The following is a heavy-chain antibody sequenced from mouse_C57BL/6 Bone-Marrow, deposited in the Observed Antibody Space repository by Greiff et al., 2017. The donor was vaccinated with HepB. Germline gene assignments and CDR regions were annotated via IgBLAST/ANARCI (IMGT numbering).Heavy chain of an antibody. CDR2: IYPGSGST. V-gene: IGHV1-55*01. CDR1: GYTFTSYW. J-gene: IGHJ2*01. D-gene: IGHD2-3*01. Sequence: QVQLKESGAELVKPGASVKMSCKASGYTFTSYWITWVKQRPGQGLEWIGDIYPGSGSTNYNEKFKSKATLTVDTSSSTAYMQLSSLTSEDSAVYYCARYDGSRGYWGQGTTLTVSS. CDR3: ARYDGSRGY.